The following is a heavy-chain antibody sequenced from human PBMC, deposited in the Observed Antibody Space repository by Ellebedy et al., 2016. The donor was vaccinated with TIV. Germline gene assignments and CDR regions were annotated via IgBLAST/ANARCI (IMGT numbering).Heavy chain of an antibody. V-gene: IGHV3-33*01. J-gene: IGHJ4*02. CDR1: GFNFSNYG. CDR3: GRGRVSMSIDY. CDR2: IWYDGSNK. Sequence: PGGSLRLSCTASGFNFSNYGMHWVRQAPGRGLEWVAIIWYDGSNKYYGDSVKGRFTISRDHAKNILSLQMNSLRADDTDVYYCGRGRVSMSIDYWGQGTLVNVSS. D-gene: IGHD2/OR15-2a*01.